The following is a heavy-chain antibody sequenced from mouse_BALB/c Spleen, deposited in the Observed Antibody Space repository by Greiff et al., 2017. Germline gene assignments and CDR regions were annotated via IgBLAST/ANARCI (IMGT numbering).Heavy chain of an antibody. Sequence: EVHLVESGGGLVKPGGSLKLSCAASGFTFSSNAMSWVRQSPEKRLEWVAEISSGGSYTYYPDTVTGRFTISRDNAKNTLYLEMSSLRSEDTAMYYCARVMITAYYFDYWGQGTTLTVSS. J-gene: IGHJ2*01. CDR3: ARVMITAYYFDY. V-gene: IGHV5-9-4*01. CDR1: GFTFSSNA. D-gene: IGHD2-4*01. CDR2: ISSGGSYT.